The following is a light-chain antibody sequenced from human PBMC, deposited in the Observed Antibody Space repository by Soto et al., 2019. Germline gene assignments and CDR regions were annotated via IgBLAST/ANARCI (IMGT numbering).Light chain of an antibody. CDR3: QQYGSSPST. CDR2: GAS. V-gene: IGKV3-20*01. Sequence: EIVLTQSPGTLSLSPGERATLSCRASQSVTSSYLAWYQQKPGQAPRLLIYGASRRATGIPDRFSGSGSGTDFTLTISRLEPEDFAVYYCQQYGSSPSTFGGGTKVDIK. CDR1: QSVTSSY. J-gene: IGKJ4*01.